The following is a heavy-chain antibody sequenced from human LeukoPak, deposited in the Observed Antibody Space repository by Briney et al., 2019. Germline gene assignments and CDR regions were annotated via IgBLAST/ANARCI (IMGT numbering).Heavy chain of an antibody. CDR2: ISYDGSNK. CDR3: ARASYYDFWSGYYNY. J-gene: IGHJ4*02. CDR1: GFSFSSYA. Sequence: PGRSLRLSCAASGFSFSSYAMHWVRQAPGKGLEWVAVISYDGSNKDYAESVKGRFTVSRDNSKNTLYLQMNSLRAEDTAVYYCARASYYDFWSGYYNYWGQGTLVTVSS. D-gene: IGHD3-3*01. V-gene: IGHV3-30-3*01.